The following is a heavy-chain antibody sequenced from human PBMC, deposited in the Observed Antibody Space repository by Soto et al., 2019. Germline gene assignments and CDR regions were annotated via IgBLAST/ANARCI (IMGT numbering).Heavy chain of an antibody. V-gene: IGHV3-7*03. Sequence: GSLRLSCAASGFTFSSYWMSWVRQAPGKGLEWVANIKQDGSEKYYVDSVKGQVTISADKSISTAYLQWSSLKASDTAMYYCARHRYNWNPTEGVGYYYGMDVWGQGTTVTVSS. D-gene: IGHD1-20*01. CDR1: GFTFSSYW. CDR2: IKQDGSEK. CDR3: ARHRYNWNPTEGVGYYYGMDV. J-gene: IGHJ6*02.